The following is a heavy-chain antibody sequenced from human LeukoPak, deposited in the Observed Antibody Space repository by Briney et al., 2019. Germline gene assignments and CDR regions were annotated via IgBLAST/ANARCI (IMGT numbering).Heavy chain of an antibody. D-gene: IGHD3-10*01. V-gene: IGHV3-7*03. CDR2: INPDGSTE. CDR3: ARSGSGSYFLDY. J-gene: IGHJ4*02. Sequence: GGSLRLSCAASRFTFSTYWMSWVRQAPGKGLEWVASINPDGSTEHYVDSVKGRFTISRDNFKHTLYLQMNSLRAEDTAVYYCARSGSGSYFLDYWGQGTLVTVSS. CDR1: RFTFSTYW.